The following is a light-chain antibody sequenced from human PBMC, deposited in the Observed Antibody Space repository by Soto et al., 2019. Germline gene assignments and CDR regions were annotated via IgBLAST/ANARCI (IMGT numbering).Light chain of an antibody. CDR1: QGISGA. CDR3: QQYNSYLRT. V-gene: IGKV1-13*02. Sequence: AIQLTQSPSSLSASVGDRVTITCRASQGISGALAWYQGKPGKPPKLLIYDASTLQSGVPSRFSGSGSGTDFTLTISSLQPEDFATYYCQQYNSYLRTFGQGTNVGIK. J-gene: IGKJ1*01. CDR2: DAS.